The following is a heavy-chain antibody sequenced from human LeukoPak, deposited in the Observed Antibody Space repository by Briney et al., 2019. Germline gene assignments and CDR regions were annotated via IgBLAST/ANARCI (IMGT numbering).Heavy chain of an antibody. V-gene: IGHV3-66*01. D-gene: IGHD3-10*01. CDR3: ASASGGY. Sequence: GGSLRLSRAASRFTVSDYYMSWVRQAPAKGLEWVSVIYTDVSTYHADSVKGRFTISQDNSKSTLYPQMNSLRPEHTDVYYCASASGGYWGQGTLVTVSS. CDR1: RFTVSDYY. CDR2: IYTDVST. J-gene: IGHJ4*02.